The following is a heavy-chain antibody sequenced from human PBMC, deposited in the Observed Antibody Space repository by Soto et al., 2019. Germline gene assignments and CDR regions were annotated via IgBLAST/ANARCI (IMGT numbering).Heavy chain of an antibody. Sequence: GGSLRLSCAASGFTFSNYAMSWFRQAPGKGLEWVSAISGSGGSTYYADSVKGRFTISRDNSKNTLYLQMNSLRAEDTAVYYCAKHLSDRYYYYYAMDVWGQGTTVTVSS. D-gene: IGHD2-21*02. J-gene: IGHJ6*02. CDR1: GFTFSNYA. V-gene: IGHV3-23*01. CDR2: ISGSGGST. CDR3: AKHLSDRYYYYYAMDV.